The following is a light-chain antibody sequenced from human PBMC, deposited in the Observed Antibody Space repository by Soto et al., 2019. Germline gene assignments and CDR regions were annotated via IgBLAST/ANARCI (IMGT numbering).Light chain of an antibody. V-gene: IGKV3-20*01. CDR2: GAS. J-gene: IGKJ3*01. CDR1: QSVSSSY. Sequence: EIVLTQSPGTLSLSPGERATLSCRASQSVSSSYLAWYQQKPGQAPRLLIYGASSRATGIPDRFSGSGSGTDFTLTINRLEPEDFAMYYCQQYGSSPFTFGPGTKVDIK. CDR3: QQYGSSPFT.